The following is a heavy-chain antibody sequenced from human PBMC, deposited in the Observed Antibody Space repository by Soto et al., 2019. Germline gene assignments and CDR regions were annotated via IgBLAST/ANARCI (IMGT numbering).Heavy chain of an antibody. CDR2: ISGSGGST. CDR3: AKTGIAAAGVYYYFDY. V-gene: IGHV3-23*01. Sequence: GGSLRLSCAASGFTFSSYAMSWVRQAPGKGLEWVSAISGSGGSTYYADSVKGRFTISRDNSKNTLYLQMNSLRAEDTAVYYCAKTGIAAAGVYYYFDYWGQGTLVTVSS. CDR1: GFTFSSYA. D-gene: IGHD6-13*01. J-gene: IGHJ4*02.